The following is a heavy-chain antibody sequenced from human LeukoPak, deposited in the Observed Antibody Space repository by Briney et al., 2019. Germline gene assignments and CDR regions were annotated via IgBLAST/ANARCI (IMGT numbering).Heavy chain of an antibody. V-gene: IGHV1-18*01. Sequence: ASVKVSCKASGYTFTSYGISLVRQAPGQGLEWMGWISAYNGNTNYAQKLQGRVTMTTDTSTSTAYMELRSLRSDDTAVYYCARDSAPLLPAANDYWGQGTLDTVSS. CDR1: GYTFTSYG. J-gene: IGHJ4*02. D-gene: IGHD2-2*01. CDR2: ISAYNGNT. CDR3: ARDSAPLLPAANDY.